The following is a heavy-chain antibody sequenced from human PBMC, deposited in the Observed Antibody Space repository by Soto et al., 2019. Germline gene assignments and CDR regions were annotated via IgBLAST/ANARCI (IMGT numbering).Heavy chain of an antibody. J-gene: IGHJ4*02. CDR3: ARVLWGDPHYPGPLDY. CDR1: GFGFINYA. D-gene: IGHD3-10*01. CDR2: MSPDGRFQ. V-gene: IGHV3-30*03. Sequence: QVQLVESGGGVVQPGGSLRLSCAASGFGFINYAMHWVRQAPGTGLEWVAVMSPDGRFQIYADSVKGRFIISRDNSKSTLFLQMNSLRSDDTAVYFCARVLWGDPHYPGPLDYWGQGTHVTVSS.